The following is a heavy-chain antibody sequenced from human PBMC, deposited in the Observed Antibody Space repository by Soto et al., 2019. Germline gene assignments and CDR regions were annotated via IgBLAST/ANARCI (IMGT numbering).Heavy chain of an antibody. CDR2: INPNSGGT. V-gene: IGHV1-2*04. CDR3: ARXXXXYGSYSGGDYYGMDV. Sequence: QVQLVQSGAEVKKPGASVKVSCKASGYTFTGYYMHWVRQAPGQGLEWMGWINPNSGGTNYAQKFQGWVTMTRDTSISTAYMELSRLRSDDTAVYYCARXXXXYGSYSGGDYYGMDVWGQGTTVTVSS. CDR1: GYTFTGYY. D-gene: IGHD5-18*01. J-gene: IGHJ6*02.